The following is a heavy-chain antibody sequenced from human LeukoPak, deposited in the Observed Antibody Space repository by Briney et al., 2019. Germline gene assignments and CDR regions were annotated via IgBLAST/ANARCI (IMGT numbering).Heavy chain of an antibody. Sequence: PGRSLRLSCVASGFTFTDHYSSWTRQHPGNGLERLSYINTGGSNIYYADSVKGRYTISRDNAKNLLYLQMNSLRAEDTAVYYCARARGISGLAHYFYYWGQGILVTVTS. J-gene: IGHJ4*02. D-gene: IGHD3/OR15-3a*01. CDR2: INTGGSNI. CDR3: ARARGISGLAHYFYY. CDR1: GFTFTDHY. V-gene: IGHV3-11*01.